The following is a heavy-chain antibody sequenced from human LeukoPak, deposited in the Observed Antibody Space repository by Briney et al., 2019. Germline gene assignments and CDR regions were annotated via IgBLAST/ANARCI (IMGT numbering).Heavy chain of an antibody. V-gene: IGHV1-2*02. CDR2: INPNSGGT. CDR1: GYTFTDYY. CDR3: ARANALYCSSTSCLFDY. D-gene: IGHD2-2*01. Sequence: GASVKVSCKASGYTFTDYYIHWVRQAPGQGLGWMAWINPNSGGTYYAQNFHDRITLTRDTSISTAYMELSRPRSDDTAIYYCARANALYCSSTSCLFDYWGQGTLVTVSS. J-gene: IGHJ4*02.